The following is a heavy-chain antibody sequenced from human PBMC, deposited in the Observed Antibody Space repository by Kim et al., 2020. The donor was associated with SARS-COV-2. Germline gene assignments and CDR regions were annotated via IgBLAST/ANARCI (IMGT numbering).Heavy chain of an antibody. J-gene: IGHJ4*02. D-gene: IGHD3-9*01. Sequence: SETLSLTCTVSGGSISSSSYYWGWTRQPPGKGLEWIGSIYYSGSAYYNPSLKSRVTISVDTSKNQFSLKLSSVTAADTAVYYCASLRYFDWFLDYWGQGTLVTVSS. V-gene: IGHV4-39*07. CDR2: IYYSGSA. CDR3: ASLRYFDWFLDY. CDR1: GGSISSSSYY.